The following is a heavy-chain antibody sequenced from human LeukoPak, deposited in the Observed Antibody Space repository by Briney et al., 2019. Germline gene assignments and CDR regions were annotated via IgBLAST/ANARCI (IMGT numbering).Heavy chain of an antibody. CDR3: ARGGGGTYYNWFDP. D-gene: IGHD1-26*01. CDR2: IYYSGTT. CDR1: GGSISNYY. V-gene: IGHV4-59*01. J-gene: IGHJ5*02. Sequence: SETLSLTCTVSGGSISNYYWSWIRQPPGKGLEWIGYIYYSGTTNYNPSLKSRVTISIDSSKNQFSLKLSSVTAADTAVFYCARGGGGTYYNWFDPWGQGTLVTVSS.